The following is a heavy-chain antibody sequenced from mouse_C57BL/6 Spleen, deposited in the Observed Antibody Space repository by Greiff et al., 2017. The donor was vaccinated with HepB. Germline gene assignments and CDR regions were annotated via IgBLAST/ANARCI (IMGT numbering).Heavy chain of an antibody. CDR2: IHPNSGST. CDR3: AVYYDYDGYWYFDV. D-gene: IGHD2-4*01. Sequence: VQLQQPGAELVKPGASVKLSCKASGYTFTSYWMHWVKQRPGQGLEWIGMIHPNSGSTNYNEKFKSKATLTVDKSSSTAYMQLSSLTSEDSAVYYCAVYYDYDGYWYFDVWGTGTTVTVSS. V-gene: IGHV1-64*01. J-gene: IGHJ1*03. CDR1: GYTFTSYW.